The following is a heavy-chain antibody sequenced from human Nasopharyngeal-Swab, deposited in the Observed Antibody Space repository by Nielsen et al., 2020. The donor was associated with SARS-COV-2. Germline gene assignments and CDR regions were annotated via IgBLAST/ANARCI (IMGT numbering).Heavy chain of an antibody. V-gene: IGHV4-34*01. J-gene: IGHJ4*02. CDR2: INRRGSP. Sequence: SETLSLTFAVYRGSFTGYYWSWIRQSPGRGLEWIGEINRRGSPHYHPSLEHRVTISLHNSKNQFSLKMTSVTAADTAMYYCARTLLTNPGYYTTSDYFDSWGQGTPVTVSS. CDR3: ARTLLTNPGYYTTSDYFDS. D-gene: IGHD3/OR15-3a*01. CDR1: RGSFTGYY.